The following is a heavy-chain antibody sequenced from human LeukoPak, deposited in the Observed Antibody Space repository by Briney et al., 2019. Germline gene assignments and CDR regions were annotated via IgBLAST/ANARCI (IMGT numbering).Heavy chain of an antibody. D-gene: IGHD2-21*02. Sequence: ASVKVSCKASGYTFTSHGIIWVRQAPGQGHEWMAWISAYNGNTNYAQKLQGRVTVTTETSTSTAYMELRSLRSDDTAVYYCARGNCGGDCYSFDYWGQGTLVTVSS. CDR3: ARGNCGGDCYSFDY. J-gene: IGHJ4*02. V-gene: IGHV1-18*01. CDR2: ISAYNGNT. CDR1: GYTFTSHG.